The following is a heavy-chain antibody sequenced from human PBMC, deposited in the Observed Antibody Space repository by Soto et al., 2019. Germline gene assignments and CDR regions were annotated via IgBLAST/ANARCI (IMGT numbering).Heavy chain of an antibody. V-gene: IGHV1-69*01. CDR2: MIHIFRTA. Sequence: QVQLVQSGAEVKKPGSSVKVSCKASGGTFSSYAISWVRQAPGQGLEWMGGMIHIFRTANYAQKFQWRVTITADESTSTAYMELSSLRSDDTAVYYCARGRTTSSWEDNYYYYGMVVSAQGTTVTVSS. D-gene: IGHD6-13*01. CDR1: GGTFSSYA. CDR3: ARGRTTSSWEDNYYYYGMVV. J-gene: IGHJ6*02.